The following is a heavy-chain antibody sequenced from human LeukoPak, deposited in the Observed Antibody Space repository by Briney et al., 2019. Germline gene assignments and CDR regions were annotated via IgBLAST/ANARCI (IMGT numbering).Heavy chain of an antibody. CDR2: IRIKANRYTT. CDR3: ARDDSGLDV. V-gene: IGHV3-72*01. D-gene: IGHD6-19*01. J-gene: IGHJ4*02. Sequence: PGRSLILSCTASGFTFSNYGMHWVRQAPGKGLEWVGRIRIKANRYTTEYAPSVKGRFTVSRDDSNNFLYLQMNSLVTDDTAVYYCARDDSGLDVWGQGTQVTV. CDR1: GFTFSNYG.